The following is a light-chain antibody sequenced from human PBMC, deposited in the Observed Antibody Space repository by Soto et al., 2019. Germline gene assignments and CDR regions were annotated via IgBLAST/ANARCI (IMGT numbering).Light chain of an antibody. J-gene: IGKJ4*01. V-gene: IGKV1-27*01. CDR1: QDITNY. CDR2: AAS. Sequence: DIQMTQSPSSLSASVGDRVTITCRASQDITNYLVWYQQKPGKVPKLLIYAASTLQSGVPSRFSGSGSGTDFTLTISSLQPEDVATYYCQKYNSALLTFGGGTKVAIK. CDR3: QKYNSALLT.